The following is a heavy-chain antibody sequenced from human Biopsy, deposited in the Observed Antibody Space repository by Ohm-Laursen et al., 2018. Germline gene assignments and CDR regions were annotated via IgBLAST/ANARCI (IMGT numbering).Heavy chain of an antibody. J-gene: IGHJ3*01. CDR2: IGGGGSPT. V-gene: IGHV3-23*01. CDR3: SKLGGDPAPFDRASDV. D-gene: IGHD2-21*02. Sequence: SLRLSCAASGFTFRNYALIWVRQAPGEVLEWVSAIGGGGSPTLYADSVKGRFTISRDDSKNTLYLQMNSLRVEDTAVYFCSKLGGDPAPFDRASDVWSRGTKVTVSS. CDR1: GFTFRNYA.